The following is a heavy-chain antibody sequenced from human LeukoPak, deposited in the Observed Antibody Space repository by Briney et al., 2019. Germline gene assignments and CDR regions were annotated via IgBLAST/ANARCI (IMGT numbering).Heavy chain of an antibody. CDR2: INSDGSSS. J-gene: IGHJ4*02. CDR3: ARPEGYDSSGLVDY. CDR1: GFAFSSYW. D-gene: IGHD3-22*01. V-gene: IGHV3-74*01. Sequence: GGSLRLSCAASGFAFSSYWMHWVRQAPGKGLVWVSRINSDGSSSDYADSVKGRFTISRDNAKNSLYLQMNSLRAEDTAVYYCARPEGYDSSGLVDYWGQGTLVTVSS.